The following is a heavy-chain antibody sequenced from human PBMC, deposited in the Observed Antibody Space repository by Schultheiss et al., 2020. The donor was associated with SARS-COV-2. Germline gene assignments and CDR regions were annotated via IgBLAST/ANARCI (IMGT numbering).Heavy chain of an antibody. J-gene: IGHJ6*03. Sequence: GGSLRLSCAASGFTFSSYAMSWVRQAPGKGLEWVSYISSSSSTIYYADSVKGRFTISRDNAKNSLYLQMNSLRDEDTAVYYCASTPLVVPVIVGMGLRNYYYMDVWGKGTTVTVSS. D-gene: IGHD2-2*01. CDR1: GFTFSSYA. CDR2: ISSSSSTI. V-gene: IGHV3-48*02. CDR3: ASTPLVVPVIVGMGLRNYYYMDV.